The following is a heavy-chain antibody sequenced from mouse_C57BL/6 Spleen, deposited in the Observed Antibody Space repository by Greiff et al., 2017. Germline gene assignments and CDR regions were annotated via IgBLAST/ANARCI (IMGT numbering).Heavy chain of an antibody. CDR1: GFTFSDYY. D-gene: IGHD1-1*01. CDR3: DSGTTGVAKEYAMDY. V-gene: IGHV5-16*01. CDR2: INSDGGST. Sequence: EVKLEQSEGGLVQPGSSMKLSCTASGFTFSDYYMPWVSQVPEKGLEWVANINSDGGSTYYLHSLKSRFIISRDNAKNIRYLQMSSLTTEDTATYYCDSGTTGVAKEYAMDYWGQGTSVTVSS. J-gene: IGHJ4*01.